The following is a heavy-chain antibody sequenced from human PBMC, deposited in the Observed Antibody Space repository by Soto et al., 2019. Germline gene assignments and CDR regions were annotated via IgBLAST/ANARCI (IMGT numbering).Heavy chain of an antibody. CDR2: ISASGGST. D-gene: IGHD4-17*01. V-gene: IGHV3-23*01. Sequence: GGSLRLSCAASGFTFSSYAMSWVRQAPGKGLEWVSVISASGGSTFYADSVRGRFTISRDISKNTLYLQMNGLRAEDTATYYCAKDRSSYAVTTRFDYWGQGTLVTVSS. J-gene: IGHJ4*02. CDR1: GFTFSSYA. CDR3: AKDRSSYAVTTRFDY.